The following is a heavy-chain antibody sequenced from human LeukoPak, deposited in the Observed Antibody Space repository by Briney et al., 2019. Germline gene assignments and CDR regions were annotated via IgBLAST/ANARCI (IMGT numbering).Heavy chain of an antibody. J-gene: IGHJ4*02. D-gene: IGHD3-16*02. CDR3: ARARYDYVWGSYRYYFDY. CDR2: IYYSGST. CDR1: GGSISSGDYY. V-gene: IGHV4-30-4*01. Sequence: SQTLSLTCTVSGGSISSGDYYWGWIRQPPGKGLEWIGYIYYSGSTYYNPSRKSRITISVDTSKNQFSLKLSSVTAADTAVYYCARARYDYVWGSYRYYFDYWGQGTLVTVSS.